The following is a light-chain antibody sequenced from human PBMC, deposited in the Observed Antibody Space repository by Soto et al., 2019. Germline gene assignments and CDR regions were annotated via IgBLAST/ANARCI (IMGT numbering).Light chain of an antibody. V-gene: IGKV3D-7*01. CDR3: QQDYNPVT. Sequence: EIVLTQSPGTLSLSPGERATLSCRASQSVSSSYLAWYQQKPGQAPRLLIYGASTSATGIPARFSGSGSGTDFTLTISSLQPEDFAVYYCQQDYNPVTFGQGTKVDIK. CDR1: QSVSSSY. J-gene: IGKJ1*01. CDR2: GAS.